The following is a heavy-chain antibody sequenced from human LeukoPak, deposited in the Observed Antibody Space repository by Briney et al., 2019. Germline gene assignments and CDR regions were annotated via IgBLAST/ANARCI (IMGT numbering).Heavy chain of an antibody. CDR2: IYYSGSP. D-gene: IGHD3-22*01. V-gene: IGHV4-59*12. J-gene: IGHJ4*02. CDR1: GGSISSYY. Sequence: SETLSLTCTVSGGSISSYYWSWIRQPPGKGLEWIGYIYYSGSPNYHPSLNLPVTISVHTSKNQFSLKLSSVTAADTAVYYCARVKYYYDSSGQDYWGQGTLVTVSS. CDR3: ARVKYYYDSSGQDY.